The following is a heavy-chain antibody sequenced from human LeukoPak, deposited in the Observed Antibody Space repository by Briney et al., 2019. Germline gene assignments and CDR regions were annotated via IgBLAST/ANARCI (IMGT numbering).Heavy chain of an antibody. Sequence: SETLSLTCTVSGDSVSSGSYYWSWIRQPPGKGLEWIGYIYYSGSTNYNPSLKSRVTISVDTSKNQFSLKLNSVTAADTAAYYCAKCGYYYYQYHFDHWGQGTLVSVS. J-gene: IGHJ4*02. CDR2: IYYSGST. CDR3: AKCGYYYYQYHFDH. V-gene: IGHV4-61*01. D-gene: IGHD3-22*01. CDR1: GDSVSSGSYY.